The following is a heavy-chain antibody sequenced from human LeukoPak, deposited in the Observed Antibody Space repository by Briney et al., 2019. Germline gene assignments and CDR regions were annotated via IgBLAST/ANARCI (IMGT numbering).Heavy chain of an antibody. CDR2: IIPIFGTA. D-gene: IGHD3-22*01. CDR3: AREQSEYYYDSSALDY. J-gene: IGHJ4*02. Sequence: ASVKVSCKASGGTFSSYAISWVRQAPGQGLEWMGGIIPIFGTANYAQKFQGRVTITADESTSTAYMELSSLRSEDTAVYYCAREQSEYYYDSSALDYWGQGTLVTVSS. V-gene: IGHV1-69*13. CDR1: GGTFSSYA.